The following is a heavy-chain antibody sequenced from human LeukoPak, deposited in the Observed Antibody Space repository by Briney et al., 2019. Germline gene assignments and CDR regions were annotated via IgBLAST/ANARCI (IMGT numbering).Heavy chain of an antibody. CDR3: ARQYYYDPSTSFDY. V-gene: IGHV4-59*08. CDR2: IYYSGST. CDR1: GGSISSYY. D-gene: IGHD3-22*01. J-gene: IGHJ4*02. Sequence: SETLSLTCTVSGGSISSYYWSWIRQPPGKGLEWIGYIYYSGSTNYNPSLKSRVTISVDTSKNQFSLKLSSVTAADTAVYYCARQYYYDPSTSFDYWGQGTLVTVSS.